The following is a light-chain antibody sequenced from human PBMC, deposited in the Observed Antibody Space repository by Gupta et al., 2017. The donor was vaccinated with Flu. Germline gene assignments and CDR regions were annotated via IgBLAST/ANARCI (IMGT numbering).Light chain of an antibody. CDR3: QQYDSLPT. CDR2: DAS. Sequence: VGDKVTITCQASQDISNHLNWHQQKPGKAPKLLIYDASNLETGVPSRFSGSRSGTDFSFTITSLQAEDIGTYYCQQYDSLPTFGHGTKVEIK. CDR1: QDISNH. V-gene: IGKV1-33*01. J-gene: IGKJ1*01.